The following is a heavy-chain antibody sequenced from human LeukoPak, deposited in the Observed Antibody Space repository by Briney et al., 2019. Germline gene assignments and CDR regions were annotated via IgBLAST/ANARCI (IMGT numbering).Heavy chain of an antibody. CDR2: IYYSGST. CDR1: GGSISSYY. V-gene: IGHV4-59*01. D-gene: IGHD2-15*01. CDR3: ASSCSGGSCYGGALLGAFDI. J-gene: IGHJ3*02. Sequence: PSETLSLTCTVSGGSISSYYWSWLRQPPGKGLEWIGYIYYSGSTNYNPSLKSRVTISVDTSKNQFSLKLSSVTAADTAVYYCASSCSGGSCYGGALLGAFDIWGQGTMVTVSS.